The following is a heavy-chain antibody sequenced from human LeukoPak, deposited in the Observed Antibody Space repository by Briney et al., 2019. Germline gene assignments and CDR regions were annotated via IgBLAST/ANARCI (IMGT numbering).Heavy chain of an antibody. D-gene: IGHD3-22*01. CDR1: RGSTRSYY. J-gene: IGHJ4*02. V-gene: IGHV4-59*01. Sequence: PSETLSLTSTLSRGSTRSYYWSWIPEPPGTGRKWMGYFYYSGSTNYNPSLKSRVTISVDTSRNQFSLQLSFVTAADTAVYYCARDRRDYYDSSGYYTYYYDYWGQGTLVTVSS. CDR3: ARDRRDYYDSSGYYTYYYDY. CDR2: FYYSGST.